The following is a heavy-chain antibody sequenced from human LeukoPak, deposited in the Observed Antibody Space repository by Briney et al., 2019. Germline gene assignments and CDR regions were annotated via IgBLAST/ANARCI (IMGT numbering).Heavy chain of an antibody. V-gene: IGHV3-30*18. CDR2: ISYDGSNK. CDR3: AKDFGDY. D-gene: IGHD3-3*01. Sequence: PGGSLRLSCAASGFTFSSYVMHWVRQAPGKGLEWVAVISYDGSNKYYADSVKGRFTISRDNSKNTLYLQMNSLRAEDTAVYYCAKDFGDYWGQGTLVTVSS. J-gene: IGHJ4*02. CDR1: GFTFSSYV.